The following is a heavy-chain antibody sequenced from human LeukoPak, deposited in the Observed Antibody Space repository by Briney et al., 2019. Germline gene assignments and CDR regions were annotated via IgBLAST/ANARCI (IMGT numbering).Heavy chain of an antibody. CDR3: ARDRGYRDAFDI. V-gene: IGHV4-30-4*01. Sequence: SQTLSLTCTVSGGSISSGDFYWSWIRQPPGKGLEWIAYIFYSGSTYYNPSLKSRVAISVDTSQNHFSLKLTSVTAADTAVYYCARDRGYRDAFDIWGQGTMVTVSS. CDR2: IFYSGST. CDR1: GGSISSGDFY. J-gene: IGHJ3*02. D-gene: IGHD5-18*01.